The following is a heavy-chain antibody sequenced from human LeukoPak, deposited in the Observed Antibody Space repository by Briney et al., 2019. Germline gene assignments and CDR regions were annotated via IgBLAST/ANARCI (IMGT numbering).Heavy chain of an antibody. D-gene: IGHD5-24*01. CDR1: GGSISSYY. J-gene: IGHJ4*02. CDR2: IKQDGSEK. Sequence: ETLSLTCTVSGGSISSYYWSWVRQAPGKGLEWVANIKQDGSEKYYVDSVKGRFTIFRDNAKNSLYLQMNSLRAEDTAIYYCARDGRKLRDGYNYGGQGTLVTVSS. CDR3: ARDGRKLRDGYNY. V-gene: IGHV3-7*01.